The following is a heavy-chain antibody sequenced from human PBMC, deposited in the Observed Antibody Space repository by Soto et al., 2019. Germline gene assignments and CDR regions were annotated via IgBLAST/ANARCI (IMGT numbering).Heavy chain of an antibody. D-gene: IGHD6-13*01. Sequence: GSVNVSCKASGYTFTAYYVQWVRQAPGQGLEWMGWINPKIGGTGYAQKFQGRVTMTRDTSISTAYMELSRLRSDDTAVYFCTNIGYSSRWYLLVGPSQSEAWGQGTTVTVSS. J-gene: IGHJ6*02. CDR1: GYTFTAYY. V-gene: IGHV1-2*02. CDR3: TNIGYSSRWYLLVGPSQSEA. CDR2: INPKIGGT.